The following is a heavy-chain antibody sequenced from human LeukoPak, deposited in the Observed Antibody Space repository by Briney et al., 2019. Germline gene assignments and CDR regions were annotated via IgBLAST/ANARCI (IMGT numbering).Heavy chain of an antibody. CDR3: ARRGFYGSGSYRGIIDH. J-gene: IGHJ4*02. CDR2: INHSGST. CDR1: DGSFSGYY. D-gene: IGHD3-10*01. Sequence: SETLSLTCAVYDGSFSGYYWSWIRQPPGKGLEWNGEINHSGSTNYNPSLKSRVTISVDTSKNQFSLKLSSVTAAGTAVYYCARRGFYGSGSYRGIIDHWGQGTLVTVSS. V-gene: IGHV4-34*01.